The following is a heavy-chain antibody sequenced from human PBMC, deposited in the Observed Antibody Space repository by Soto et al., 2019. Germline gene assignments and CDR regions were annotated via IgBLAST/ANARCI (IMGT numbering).Heavy chain of an antibody. J-gene: IGHJ6*02. Sequence: SVKGSCKASGGTFSSYAISWVRQAPGQGLEWMGGIIPIFGTANYAQKFQGRVTITADESTSTAYMELSSLRSEDTAVYYCARGDYYDSSGYKGGGSYYGMDVWGQGTTVTVSS. CDR3: ARGDYYDSSGYKGGGSYYGMDV. CDR1: GGTFSSYA. D-gene: IGHD3-22*01. V-gene: IGHV1-69*13. CDR2: IIPIFGTA.